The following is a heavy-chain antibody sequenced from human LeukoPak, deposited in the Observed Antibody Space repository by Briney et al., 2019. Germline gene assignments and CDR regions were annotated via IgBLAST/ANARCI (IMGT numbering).Heavy chain of an antibody. CDR2: IYYSGST. V-gene: IGHV4-39*07. D-gene: IGHD1-14*01. Sequence: SETLSLTRTVSGGSISSSSYYWGWIRQPPGKGLEWIGSIYYSGSTYYNPSLKSRVTISVDTSKNQFSLKLSSVTAADTAVYYCARDGRFPPEVLPRYFDSWGQGTLVTVSS. CDR1: GGSISSSSYY. CDR3: ARDGRFPPEVLPRYFDS. J-gene: IGHJ4*02.